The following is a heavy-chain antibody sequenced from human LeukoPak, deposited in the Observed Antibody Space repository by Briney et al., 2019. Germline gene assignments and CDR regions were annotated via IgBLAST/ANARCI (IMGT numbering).Heavy chain of an antibody. CDR2: INPSGGST. J-gene: IGHJ6*02. CDR3: ARGRSQMDV. CDR1: GYTLTIYY. Sequence: ASVKVSCKASGYTLTIYYIHWVRQAPGQGLEWMGIINPSGGSTTYAQNFQGRVTMTRDTSTSTVYMELSRLRSEDTAVYYCARGRSQMDVWGQGTTVTVSS. V-gene: IGHV1-46*01.